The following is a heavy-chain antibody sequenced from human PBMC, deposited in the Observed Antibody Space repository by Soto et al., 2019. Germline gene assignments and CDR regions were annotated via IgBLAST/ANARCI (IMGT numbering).Heavy chain of an antibody. CDR2: ISAHNGNT. J-gene: IGHJ4*02. V-gene: IGHV1-18*01. CDR1: GYGFTTYG. CDR3: ASGRDGDY. D-gene: IGHD1-26*01. Sequence: QVHLVQSGAEVKKPGASVKVSCKGSGYGFTTYGITWVRQAPGQGLEWMAWISAHNGNTNYAQKRQGRVTVTRDTSTSTAYMELRSLRSDVTAVYYCASGRDGDYWGQGALVTVSS.